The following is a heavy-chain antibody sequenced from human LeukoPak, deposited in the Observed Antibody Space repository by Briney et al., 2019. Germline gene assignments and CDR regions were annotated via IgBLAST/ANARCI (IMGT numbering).Heavy chain of an antibody. V-gene: IGHV1-8*03. Sequence: ASVKVSCKASNYIFTSYGISWVRQATGQGLEWMGWMNPNSGNTGYAQKFQGRVTITRNTSISTAYMELSSLRSEDTAVYYCARWLNDWSGYSFDYWGQGTLVTVSS. J-gene: IGHJ4*02. D-gene: IGHD3-3*01. CDR2: MNPNSGNT. CDR1: NYIFTSYG. CDR3: ARWLNDWSGYSFDY.